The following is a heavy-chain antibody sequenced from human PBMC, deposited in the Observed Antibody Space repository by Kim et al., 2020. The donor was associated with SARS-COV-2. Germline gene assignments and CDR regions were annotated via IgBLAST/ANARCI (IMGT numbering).Heavy chain of an antibody. Sequence: YADSVKGRFTISRDNSKYPLYLQKHRLRAEDKAVYYCAKDPIAARQRVDPWGQGTLVTVSS. CDR3: AKDPIAARQRVDP. J-gene: IGHJ5*02. D-gene: IGHD6-6*01. V-gene: IGHV3-23*01.